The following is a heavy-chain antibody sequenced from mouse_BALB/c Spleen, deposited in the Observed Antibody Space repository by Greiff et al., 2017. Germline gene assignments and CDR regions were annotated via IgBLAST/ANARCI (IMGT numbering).Heavy chain of an antibody. CDR3: ARGDYEYAMDY. V-gene: IGHV2-2*02. CDR2: IWSGGST. D-gene: IGHD2-4*01. J-gene: IGHJ4*01. Sequence: QVQLKESGPGLVQPSQSLSITCTVSGFSLTSYGVHWVRQSPGKGLEWLGVIWSGGSTDYNAAFISRLSISKDNSKSQVFFKMNSLQANDTAIYYCARGDYEYAMDYWGQGTSVTVSS. CDR1: GFSLTSYG.